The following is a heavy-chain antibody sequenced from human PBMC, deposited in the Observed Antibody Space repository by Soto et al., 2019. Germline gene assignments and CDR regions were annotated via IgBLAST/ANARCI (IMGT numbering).Heavy chain of an antibody. CDR3: AREPATAKPEGVDF. V-gene: IGHV1-2*02. CDR1: GYTFSDYY. Sequence: ASVKVSCKASGYTFSDYYIHWVRQAPGQGLEWMGWINPNSGGTKYAPKFQGGVTMTRDSSITTAYMELSRLRSGDTAVYYCAREPATAKPEGVDFWGQGTLVTVSS. CDR2: INPNSGGT. J-gene: IGHJ4*02. D-gene: IGHD1-1*01.